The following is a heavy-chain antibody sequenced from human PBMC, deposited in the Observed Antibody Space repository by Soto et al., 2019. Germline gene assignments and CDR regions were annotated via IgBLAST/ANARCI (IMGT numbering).Heavy chain of an antibody. CDR1: GYTFSIHG. J-gene: IGHJ6*02. CDR2: INTDNGNT. V-gene: IGHV1-18*01. D-gene: IGHD3-16*01. CDR3: AREGEMPYYYYGLDV. Sequence: AASVKVSCKASGYTFSIHGITWLRQAPGQGLEWMGWINTDNGNTDYAQKLQGRVTMTTDTSTSTVYMDLRSLRSDDTAVYYCAREGEMPYYYYGLDVWGQGTTVTVSS.